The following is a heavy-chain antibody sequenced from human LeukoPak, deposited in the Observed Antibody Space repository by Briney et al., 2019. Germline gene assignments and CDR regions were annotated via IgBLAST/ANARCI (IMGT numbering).Heavy chain of an antibody. J-gene: IGHJ6*02. D-gene: IGHD6-13*01. CDR1: GFTFSSYA. CDR2: ISYDGSNK. CDR3: ASTHSSSWYLMDV. Sequence: GGSLRLSCAASGFTFSSYAMSWVRQAPGKGLEWVAVISYDGSNKYYADSVKGRFTISRDNSKNTLYLQMNSLRAEDTAVYYCASTHSSSWYLMDVWGQGTTVTVSS. V-gene: IGHV3-30-3*01.